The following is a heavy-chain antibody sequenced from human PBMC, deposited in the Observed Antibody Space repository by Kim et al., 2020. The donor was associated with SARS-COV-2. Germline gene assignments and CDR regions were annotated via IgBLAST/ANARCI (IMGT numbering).Heavy chain of an antibody. J-gene: IGHJ4*02. CDR3: ARDLDFDY. CDR2: GSNK. V-gene: IGHV3-33*01. Sequence: GSNKYYSDSVKVRFTISRDNSKNTLYLQMNSLRAEDTAVYYCARDLDFDYWGQGTLVTVSS.